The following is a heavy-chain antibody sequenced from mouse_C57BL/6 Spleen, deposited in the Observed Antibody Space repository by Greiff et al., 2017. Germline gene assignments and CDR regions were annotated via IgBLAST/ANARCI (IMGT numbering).Heavy chain of an antibody. CDR2: ISSGGDYI. V-gene: IGHV5S21*01. Sequence: EVQGVESGEGLVKPGGSLKLSCAASGFTFSSYAMSWVRQTPEKSLEWVAYISSGGDYIYYADTVKGRFTISSNNARNTLYLQVSSLKCEDTAMYYCAREVICYGRGYGMEYGGQGTSVTVSA. D-gene: IGHD2-1*01. CDR3: AREVICYGRGYGMEY. J-gene: IGHJ4*01. CDR1: GFTFSSYA.